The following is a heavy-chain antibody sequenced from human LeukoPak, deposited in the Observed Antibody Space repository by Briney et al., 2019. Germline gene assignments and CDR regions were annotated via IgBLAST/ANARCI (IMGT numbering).Heavy chain of an antibody. CDR1: GFTFSSYA. CDR2: ISYDGSNK. CDR3: ARTMVSIGAVDY. J-gene: IGHJ4*02. D-gene: IGHD2-8*01. V-gene: IGHV3-30-3*01. Sequence: PGGSLRLSCAASGFTFSSYAMHWVRQAPGKGLEWVAVISYDGSNKYYADSVKGRFTISRDNSKNTLYLQMNSLRAEDTAVYYCARTMVSIGAVDYWGQGTLVTVSS.